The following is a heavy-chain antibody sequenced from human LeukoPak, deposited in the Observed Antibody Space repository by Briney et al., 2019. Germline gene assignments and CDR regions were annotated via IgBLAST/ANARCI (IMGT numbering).Heavy chain of an antibody. CDR1: GFTFSSYS. Sequence: GGSLRLFCAASGFTFSSYSMNWVRQAPGKGLEWVSSISSSSSYIYYADSVKGRFTISRDNAKNSLYLQMNSLRAEDTAVYYCARDGVPPDNWNYGYNWFDPWGQGTLVTVSS. CDR3: ARDGVPPDNWNYGYNWFDP. V-gene: IGHV3-21*01. D-gene: IGHD1-7*01. CDR2: ISSSSSYI. J-gene: IGHJ5*02.